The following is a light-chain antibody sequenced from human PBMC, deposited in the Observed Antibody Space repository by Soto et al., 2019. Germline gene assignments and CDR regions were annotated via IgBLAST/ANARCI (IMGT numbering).Light chain of an antibody. V-gene: IGKV3-15*01. CDR3: QQYNNWPPM. CDR1: QNLSRY. J-gene: IGKJ1*01. Sequence: EVVLTQSPGTLSLSPGDRASLSCRASQNLSRYFLAWYQHKPGQAPRLLIYDASTRATGIPARFSGSGSGTEFTLTISSLQSEDFAVYYCQQYNNWPPMFGQGTKVDIK. CDR2: DAS.